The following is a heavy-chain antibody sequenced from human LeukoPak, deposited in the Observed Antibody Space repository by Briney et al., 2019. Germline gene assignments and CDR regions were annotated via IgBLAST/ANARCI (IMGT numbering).Heavy chain of an antibody. CDR1: RFTFTTYS. J-gene: IGHJ4*02. D-gene: IGHD3-9*01. Sequence: GGSLRLSCAASRFTFTTYSMNWVRQAPGKGLEWVSSISSSGSHIYYADSVRGRFTVSRDNAENSLFLQMNSLRVEDTAVYYCARSIGSDWSPFDCWGQGTLVSVSS. CDR3: ARSIGSDWSPFDC. CDR2: ISSSGSHI. V-gene: IGHV3-21*01.